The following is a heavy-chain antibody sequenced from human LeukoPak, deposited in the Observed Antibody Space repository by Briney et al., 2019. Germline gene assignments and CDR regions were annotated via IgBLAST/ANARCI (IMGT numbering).Heavy chain of an antibody. CDR3: TKDAAFSSSWFGYFDY. Sequence: GGSLRLSCAASGFTFHDHTLHWVRHGPGKRLEWVALITWDGDVTHYADSVKGRFTISRDNSKNSLYLQMNSVTTEDTASYYCTKDAAFSSSWFGYFDYWGQGTLVTVSS. CDR1: GFTFHDHT. V-gene: IGHV3-43*01. CDR2: ITWDGDVT. J-gene: IGHJ4*02. D-gene: IGHD6-13*01.